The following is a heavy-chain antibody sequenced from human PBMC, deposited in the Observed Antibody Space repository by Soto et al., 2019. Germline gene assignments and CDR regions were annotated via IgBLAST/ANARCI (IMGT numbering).Heavy chain of an antibody. Sequence: VGSLRLSCAASGFTFSSYAMHWVRQAPGKGLEWVAVISYDGSNKYYADSVKGRFTISRDNSKNTLYLQMNSLRAEDTAVYYCARDKFRRGMQPYNWFDPWGQGTLVTVSS. CDR2: ISYDGSNK. CDR3: ARDKFRRGMQPYNWFDP. V-gene: IGHV3-30-3*01. CDR1: GFTFSSYA. J-gene: IGHJ5*02. D-gene: IGHD3-16*01.